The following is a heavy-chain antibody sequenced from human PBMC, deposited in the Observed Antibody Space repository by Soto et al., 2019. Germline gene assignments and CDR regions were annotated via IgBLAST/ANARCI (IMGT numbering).Heavy chain of an antibody. Sequence: GGSLRLSCAASGFTFSSYAMSWVRQAPGKGLEWVSAISGSGGSTYYADSVKGRFTISRDNSKNTLYLQMNSLRAEDTAVYYCATATYSSSWYLYYYYGMDVWGQGTTVTVSS. CDR1: GFTFSSYA. D-gene: IGHD6-13*01. J-gene: IGHJ6*02. V-gene: IGHV3-23*01. CDR3: ATATYSSSWYLYYYYGMDV. CDR2: ISGSGGST.